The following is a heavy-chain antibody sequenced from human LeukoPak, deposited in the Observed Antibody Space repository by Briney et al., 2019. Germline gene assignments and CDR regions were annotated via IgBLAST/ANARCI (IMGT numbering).Heavy chain of an antibody. D-gene: IGHD3-16*01. Sequence: SETLSLTCTVSGDSVSSSGYFWTWVRQPPGMGLDWIAYIYFTGSTNYNPSLQSRLTMSVDTSKNHFSLKLSSVTAADTAVYYCARDWGSSTRYDAFDIWGQGTIVTVSS. CDR1: GDSVSSSGYF. CDR2: IYFTGST. V-gene: IGHV4-61*03. CDR3: ARDWGSSTRYDAFDI. J-gene: IGHJ3*02.